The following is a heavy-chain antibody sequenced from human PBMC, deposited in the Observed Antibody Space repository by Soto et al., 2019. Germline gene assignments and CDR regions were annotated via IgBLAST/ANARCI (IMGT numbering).Heavy chain of an antibody. D-gene: IGHD6-19*01. CDR1: GYTLTSYG. Sequence: ASVKVSCKASGYTLTSYGISWVRQAPGQGLEWMGWISAYNGNTNYAQKLQGRVTMTTDTSTSTAYMELRSLRSDDTAVYYCARDLSGWYYFDSWGQGPLVTVSS. J-gene: IGHJ4*02. V-gene: IGHV1-18*04. CDR2: ISAYNGNT. CDR3: ARDLSGWYYFDS.